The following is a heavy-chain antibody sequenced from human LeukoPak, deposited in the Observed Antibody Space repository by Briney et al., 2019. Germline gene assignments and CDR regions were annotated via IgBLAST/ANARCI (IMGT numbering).Heavy chain of an antibody. Sequence: SETLSLTCTVSGGSISSSSYYWGWIRQPPGKGLEWIGSIYYSGSTYYNPSLKSRVTISVDTSKNQFSLKLSSVTAADTAVYYCARARSLFRVAFYYYYYMDVWGKGTTVTVSS. J-gene: IGHJ6*03. CDR3: ARARSLFRVAFYYYYYMDV. V-gene: IGHV4-39*07. D-gene: IGHD3-3*01. CDR1: GGSISSSSYY. CDR2: IYYSGST.